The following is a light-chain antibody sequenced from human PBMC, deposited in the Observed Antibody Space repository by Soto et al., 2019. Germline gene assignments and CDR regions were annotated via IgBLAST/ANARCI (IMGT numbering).Light chain of an antibody. CDR1: SSDVGGYNY. V-gene: IGLV2-14*01. CDR3: SSYTSSSTLIV. CDR2: DVS. Sequence: QSALTQPASVSGSPGQSITISCTGTSSDVGGYNYVSWYQQHPGKAPKLMIYDVSNRPSGVSNRFSGSKSGNTASLTISGLQAEYEADYYCSSYTSSSTLIVFGTGTKLTV. J-gene: IGLJ1*01.